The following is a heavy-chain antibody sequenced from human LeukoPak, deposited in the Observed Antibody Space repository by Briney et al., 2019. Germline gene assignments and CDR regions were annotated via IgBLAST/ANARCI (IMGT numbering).Heavy chain of an antibody. D-gene: IGHD3-16*01. CDR3: ARIEGDNSLDY. J-gene: IGHJ4*02. CDR1: GGSISSYY. CDR2: IYTSGST. V-gene: IGHV4-4*09. Sequence: SETLSLTCTVSGGSISSYYWSWIRQPPGKGLEWIGYIYTSGSTNYNPSLKSRVTISVDTSKNQFSLKLSSVTAADTAVYYCARIEGDNSLDYWGQGTLVTVSS.